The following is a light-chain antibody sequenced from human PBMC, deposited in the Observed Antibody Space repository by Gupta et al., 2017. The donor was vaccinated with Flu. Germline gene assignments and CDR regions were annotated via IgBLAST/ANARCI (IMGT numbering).Light chain of an antibody. V-gene: IGLV2-14*01. CDR2: EVT. CDR3: SSYTTSSTRV. CDR1: SSDVGAYNY. J-gene: IGLJ3*02. Sequence: ALTQPASVSGSLGQSITISCPEPSSDVGAYNYVSWYQQHPGKAPKLMIFEVTNRPSGVSNRFSGSKSGNTASLTISGLQTEDEADYYCSSYTTSSTRVFGGGTKLTFL.